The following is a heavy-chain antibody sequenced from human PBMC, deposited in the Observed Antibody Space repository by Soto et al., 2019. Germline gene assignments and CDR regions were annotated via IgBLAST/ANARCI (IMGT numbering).Heavy chain of an antibody. V-gene: IGHV3-74*01. CDR2: INSDGSST. D-gene: IGHD3-10*01. Sequence: GGSLRLSCAASGFTFSSYWMHWVRQAPGKGLVWVSRINSDGSSTSYADSVKGRFTISRDNAKNTLYLQMNSLRAEDTAVYYCARVSGIDKVFDYWGQGTLVTVSS. J-gene: IGHJ4*02. CDR3: ARVSGIDKVFDY. CDR1: GFTFSSYW.